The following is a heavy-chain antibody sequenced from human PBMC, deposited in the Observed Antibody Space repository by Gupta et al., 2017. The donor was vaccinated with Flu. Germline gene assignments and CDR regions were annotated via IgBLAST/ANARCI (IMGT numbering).Heavy chain of an antibody. D-gene: IGHD2-15*01. V-gene: IGHV3-9*01. J-gene: IGHJ4*02. CDR2: TRRKRGIT. CDR3: AEDVRVDSGGGDY. CDR1: GFIFDDYA. Sequence: VQLVESWGGLVQPGRSLRLSCAASGFIFDDYAMNWVRQAPGKGLEWVTGTRRKRGITRYADSVRSRFTIARDKDKTSLYLQRNSLRPENTAVESWAEDVRVDSGGGDYWGQG.